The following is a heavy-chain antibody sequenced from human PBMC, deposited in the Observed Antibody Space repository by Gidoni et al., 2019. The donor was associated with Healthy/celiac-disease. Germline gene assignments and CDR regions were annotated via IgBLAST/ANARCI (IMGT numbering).Heavy chain of an antibody. Sequence: GGSFSGYYWSWIRQPPGKGLEWIGEINHSGSTNYNPSLKSRVTISVDTSKNQFSLKLSSVTAADTAVYYCAREAPYQLLQSLYYYYYMDVWGKGTTVTVSS. D-gene: IGHD2-2*01. J-gene: IGHJ6*03. CDR2: INHSGST. V-gene: IGHV4-34*01. CDR3: AREAPYQLLQSLYYYYYMDV. CDR1: GGSFSGYY.